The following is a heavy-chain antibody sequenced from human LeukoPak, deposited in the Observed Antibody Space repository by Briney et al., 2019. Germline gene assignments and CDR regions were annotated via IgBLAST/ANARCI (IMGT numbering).Heavy chain of an antibody. J-gene: IGHJ4*02. V-gene: IGHV1-69*05. Sequence: SVRVSFKAAGGTFSSYAISWVRQAPGQGLEWRGRIIRIFGTARYAQKFQGRVTITTDETTSTAYMELSSLGSEDTAVYYCGSSIEMDTITFDYWGQGTLVTVSS. CDR2: IIRIFGTA. CDR1: GGTFSSYA. D-gene: IGHD5-24*01. CDR3: GSSIEMDTITFDY.